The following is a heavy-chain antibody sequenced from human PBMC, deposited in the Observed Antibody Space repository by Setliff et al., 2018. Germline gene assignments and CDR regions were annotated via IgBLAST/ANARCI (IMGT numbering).Heavy chain of an antibody. Sequence: PSETLSLTCTVSGGSISTYYWNWIRRPAGKGLEWIGRVFVSGSTNYNPSLKSRVTMSVDTSKNQFSLKLTSVTAADTAMYYCARDTSSDWAAWFDPWSQGILVTVS. CDR1: GGSISTYY. CDR3: ARDTSSDWAAWFDP. J-gene: IGHJ5*02. CDR2: VFVSGST. D-gene: IGHD6-19*01. V-gene: IGHV4-4*07.